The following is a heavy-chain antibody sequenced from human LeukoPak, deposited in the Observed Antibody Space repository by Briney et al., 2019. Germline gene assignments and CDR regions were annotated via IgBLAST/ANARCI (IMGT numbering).Heavy chain of an antibody. D-gene: IGHD1-26*01. CDR1: GFTFSSYG. V-gene: IGHV3-33*01. CDR2: IWYDGSNK. CDR3: ARVEWELLGAFDI. Sequence: PGGSLRLSCAASGFTFSSYGMHWVRQAPGKGLEWVAVIWYDGSNKYYADSVKGRFTTSRDNSKNTLYLQMNSLRAEDTAVYYCARVEWELLGAFDIWGQGTMVTVSS. J-gene: IGHJ3*02.